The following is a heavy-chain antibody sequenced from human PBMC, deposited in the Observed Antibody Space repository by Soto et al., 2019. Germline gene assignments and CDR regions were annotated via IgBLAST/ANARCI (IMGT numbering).Heavy chain of an antibody. CDR1: GFTFSSYA. V-gene: IGHV3-23*01. Sequence: EVQLLESGGGLVQSGGSLRLSCAASGFTFSSYAMSWVRQAPGKGLEWVSAISGSGISTYYADSVKGRFTISRDNSKNTLYQQMNSLRAEDTAVYYCAKEDEYSSGWERIDYWGQGTLVTVSS. CDR2: ISGSGIST. D-gene: IGHD6-19*01. J-gene: IGHJ4*02. CDR3: AKEDEYSSGWERIDY.